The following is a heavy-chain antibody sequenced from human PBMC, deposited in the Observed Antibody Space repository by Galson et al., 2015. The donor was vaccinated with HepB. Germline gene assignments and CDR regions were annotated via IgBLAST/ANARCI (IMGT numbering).Heavy chain of an antibody. Sequence: SVKVSCKASGYTFTVYYIHWVRQTPGQGLEWMGRINPNSNATNYAQKFEGRITMTRDTSINTAYMELSNLRSDDTAVFYYATTNGQNYYFGMDVWGQGTTVTVSS. D-gene: IGHD2-8*01. V-gene: IGHV1-2*06. CDR3: ATTNGQNYYFGMDV. CDR2: INPNSNAT. J-gene: IGHJ6*02. CDR1: GYTFTVYY.